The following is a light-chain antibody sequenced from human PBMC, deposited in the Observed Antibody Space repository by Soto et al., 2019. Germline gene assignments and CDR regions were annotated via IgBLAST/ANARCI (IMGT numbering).Light chain of an antibody. CDR3: QQYGSSPLA. Sequence: EIVLTQSPGTLSLSPGERATLSCRASQSVSSSHLAWYQQKPGQAPRLLIYGASSRATGIPDRFSGSWSGTDFTLTISRLEPEDFAVYYWQQYGSSPLAFGPGTKVDIK. V-gene: IGKV3-20*01. J-gene: IGKJ3*01. CDR1: QSVSSSH. CDR2: GAS.